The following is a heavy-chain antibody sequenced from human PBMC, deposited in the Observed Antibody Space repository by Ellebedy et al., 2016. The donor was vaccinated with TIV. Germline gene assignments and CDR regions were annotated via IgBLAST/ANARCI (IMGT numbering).Heavy chain of an antibody. V-gene: IGHV1-69*13. D-gene: IGHD3-16*01. CDR2: IIPVFGIA. Sequence: AASVKVSCKASGGAFSSYGISWVRQAPGQGLEWMGGIIPVFGIANYAQKFQDRVTITADESTRTAYMELSSLRSEDTAIYFCARSDYDGWDLRMGFDYWGQGTLVTVSS. J-gene: IGHJ4*02. CDR3: ARSDYDGWDLRMGFDY. CDR1: GGAFSSYG.